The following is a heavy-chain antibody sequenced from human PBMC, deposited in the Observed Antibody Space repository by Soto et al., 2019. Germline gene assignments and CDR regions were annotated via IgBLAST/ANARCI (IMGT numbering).Heavy chain of an antibody. CDR1: GFTFSSYA. Sequence: GGSLRLSCAASGFTFSSYAMNWVRQAPGKGLEWVSSISSSSSYIYYADSVKGRFTISRDNAKNSLYLQMNSLRAEDTAVYYCARASGPAAWSRWFDPWGQGTLVTVSS. D-gene: IGHD2-8*02. J-gene: IGHJ5*02. CDR3: ARASGPAAWSRWFDP. V-gene: IGHV3-21*01. CDR2: ISSSSSYI.